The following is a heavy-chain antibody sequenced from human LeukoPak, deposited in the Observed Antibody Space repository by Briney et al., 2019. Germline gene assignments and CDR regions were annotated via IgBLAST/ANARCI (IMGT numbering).Heavy chain of an antibody. CDR1: GYTFTGYY. Sequence: ASVKVSCKASGYTFTGYYMHWVRQAPGQGLEWMGWINPNSGGTNYAQKFQGRVTMTRDTSISTAYMELSRLRSDDTAVYYCARVSSMAAVDAFDIWGQGTMVTVSS. CDR3: ARVSSMAAVDAFDI. V-gene: IGHV1-2*02. D-gene: IGHD5-24*01. J-gene: IGHJ3*02. CDR2: INPNSGGT.